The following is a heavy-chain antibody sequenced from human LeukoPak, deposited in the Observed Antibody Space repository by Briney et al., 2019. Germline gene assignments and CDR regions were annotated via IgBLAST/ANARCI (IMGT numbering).Heavy chain of an antibody. Sequence: GGSLRLSCAASAFTFSSYWVSWVRQAPGKGLEWVASIKQDGSVKYYVDSVKGRFTISRDNAKNSLYLQMNTLRAEDTAVYYCARDAYWGQGTLVTVSS. CDR3: ARDAY. CDR2: IKQDGSVK. CDR1: AFTFSSYW. V-gene: IGHV3-7*01. J-gene: IGHJ4*02.